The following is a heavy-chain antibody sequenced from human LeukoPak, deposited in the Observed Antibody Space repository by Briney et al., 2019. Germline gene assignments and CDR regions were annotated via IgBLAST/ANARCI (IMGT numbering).Heavy chain of an antibody. V-gene: IGHV3-48*03. CDR3: AREVRYNWFDP. J-gene: IGHJ5*02. CDR2: ISSRGGTI. CDR1: GFTFSNFE. Sequence: GGSLRLSCAASGFTFSNFEMNWVRQAPGKGLQWISCISSRGGTIYYAGSVKGRFTISRDNAKNSLYLQMNSLRDEDTAIYYCAREVRYNWFDPWGQGTLVTVSS.